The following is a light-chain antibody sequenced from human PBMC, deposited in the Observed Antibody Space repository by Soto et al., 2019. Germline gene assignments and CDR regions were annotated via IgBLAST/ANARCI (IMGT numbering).Light chain of an antibody. CDR3: SSFTSSSTRV. CDR2: DVS. J-gene: IGLJ1*01. CDR1: SSDVGAYNY. V-gene: IGLV2-14*01. Sequence: QSVLTQSASVSGSPGQSITISCTGTSSDVGAYNYVSWYQQHPGKAPKLIIYDVSNRPSGVSNRFSGSKSGNTASLTISALQADDEADYYCSSFTSSSTRVFGTGTKVTVL.